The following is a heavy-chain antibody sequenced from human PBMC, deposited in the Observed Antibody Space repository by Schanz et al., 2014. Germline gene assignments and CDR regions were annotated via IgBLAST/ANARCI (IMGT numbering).Heavy chain of an antibody. Sequence: EVQLVESGGGLVQPGGSLRLSCAASGFTFSSYSMNWVRQAPGKGLEWVARIKSKTDGGTRDYAAPVKGRFTISRDDSQSTLYLQMNSLKIEDTAVYYCATASSPVREAGAGSSFHLWGQGTLVTVSP. J-gene: IGHJ5*02. CDR3: ATASSPVREAGAGSSFHL. CDR1: GFTFSSYS. D-gene: IGHD6-13*01. CDR2: IKSKTDGGTR. V-gene: IGHV3-15*01.